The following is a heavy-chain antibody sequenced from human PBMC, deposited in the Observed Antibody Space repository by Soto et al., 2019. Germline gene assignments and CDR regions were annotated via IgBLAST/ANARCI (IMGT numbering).Heavy chain of an antibody. V-gene: IGHV3-43*01. CDR2: ISWDGGST. D-gene: IGHD3-22*01. J-gene: IGHJ4*02. CDR3: AKDSLPYDSSAYYFDY. CDR1: GFTFDDYT. Sequence: EVQLVESGGVVVQPGGSLRLSCAASGFTFDDYTMHWVRQVPEKGLEWVSLISWDGGSTYYADSVKGRFTTSRDNSKNSLYLQMNSLRTEDTALYYCAKDSLPYDSSAYYFDYWGQGTLVTVSS.